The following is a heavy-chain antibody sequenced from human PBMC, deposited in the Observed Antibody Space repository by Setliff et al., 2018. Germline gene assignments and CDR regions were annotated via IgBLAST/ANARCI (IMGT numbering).Heavy chain of an antibody. D-gene: IGHD6-13*01. CDR3: AGEDFDY. V-gene: IGHV4-34*03. Sequence: KLPETLSLTCAVYGGSFSGYYWNWVRQPPGKGLEWIGEIYHSGSTNYNPSLKSRVTISVDKSKNQFSLKLSSVTAADTAVYYCAGEDFDYWGQGTLVTVSS. J-gene: IGHJ4*02. CDR2: IYHSGST. CDR1: GGSFSGYY.